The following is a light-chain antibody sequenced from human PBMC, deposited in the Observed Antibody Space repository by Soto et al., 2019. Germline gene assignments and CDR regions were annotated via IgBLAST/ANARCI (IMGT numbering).Light chain of an antibody. CDR2: AAS. Sequence: EILSKQYPCTLSASLRERVTLTCRASQSVSSNLNWYQQKPGQAPKLLIYAASTLDTGIPARFSGSGSGTEFTLTISSLQPEDFAAYYCQQSGGPPRTFGQGTKV. J-gene: IGKJ1*01. V-gene: IGKV3-15*01. CDR3: QQSGGPPRT. CDR1: QSVSSN.